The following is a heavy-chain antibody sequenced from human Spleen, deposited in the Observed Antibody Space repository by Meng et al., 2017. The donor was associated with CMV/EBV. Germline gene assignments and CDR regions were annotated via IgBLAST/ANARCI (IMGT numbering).Heavy chain of an antibody. V-gene: IGHV4-31*02. D-gene: IGHD2-21*02. CDR3: AREWLYGGDRYFDY. Sequence: SVDSISSGGYYWSWIRQHPGRGLGWIGYIYYSGSTYYNPSLKSRVSISVDTSRNQFSLKLSSMTAADTAVYYCAREWLYGGDRYFDYWGQGTLVTVSS. CDR1: VDSISSGGYY. J-gene: IGHJ4*02. CDR2: IYYSGST.